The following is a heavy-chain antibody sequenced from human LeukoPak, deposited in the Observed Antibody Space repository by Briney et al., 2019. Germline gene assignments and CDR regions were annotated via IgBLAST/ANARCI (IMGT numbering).Heavy chain of an antibody. V-gene: IGHV1-2*02. J-gene: IGHJ5*02. D-gene: IGHD5-18*01. Sequence: GASVKVSCKASGYTFTGYYMHWVRQAPGQGLEWMGWINPNSGGTNYAQKFQGRVTMTRDTSISTAYMELSRLRSDDTAVYYCARDGYSYGYTWFDPWGQGTLVTVSS. CDR2: INPNSGGT. CDR1: GYTFTGYY. CDR3: ARDGYSYGYTWFDP.